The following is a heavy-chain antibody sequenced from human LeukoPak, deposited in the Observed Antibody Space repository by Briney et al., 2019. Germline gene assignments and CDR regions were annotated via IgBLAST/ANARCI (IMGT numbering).Heavy chain of an antibody. J-gene: IGHJ4*02. CDR3: ARDRSEFDY. D-gene: IGHD3-3*01. Sequence: PSETLSLTCTVSGGSISRYYWSWIRQPPGKGLEWIGYIYYSGSTNYNPSLESRVTISVDTSKNQFSLKLSSVTAADTAVYYCARDRSEFDYWGQGTLVTVSS. V-gene: IGHV4-59*01. CDR2: IYYSGST. CDR1: GGSISRYY.